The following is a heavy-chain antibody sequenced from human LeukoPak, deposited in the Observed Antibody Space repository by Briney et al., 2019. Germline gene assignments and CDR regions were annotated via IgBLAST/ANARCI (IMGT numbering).Heavy chain of an antibody. CDR2: INPNSGGT. CDR3: AQGSVPAAIRGWFDL. CDR1: GYTFTGYY. Sequence: ASVKVSCKASGYTFTGYYMHWARQPPAQGLEWVGWINPNSGGTNYAQKFQGRVTMTRDTSISTAYMEHSRPESGDTAVYYWAQGSVPAAIRGWFDLRGQGNLVTVSP. J-gene: IGHJ5*02. D-gene: IGHD2-2*01. V-gene: IGHV1-2*02.